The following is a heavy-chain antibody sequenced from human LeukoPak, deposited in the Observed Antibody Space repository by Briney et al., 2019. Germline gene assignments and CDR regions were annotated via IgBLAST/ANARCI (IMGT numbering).Heavy chain of an antibody. CDR1: GFTFSSYG. CDR3: ARDGAVARFDY. Sequence: SERSLRLSCAASGFTFSSYGMHWVRQAPGKGLEWVAVIWYDGSNKYYADSVKGRFTISRDNSKNTLYLQMNSLRAEDTAVYYCARDGAVARFDYWGQGTLVTVSS. D-gene: IGHD6-19*01. J-gene: IGHJ4*02. V-gene: IGHV3-33*01. CDR2: IWYDGSNK.